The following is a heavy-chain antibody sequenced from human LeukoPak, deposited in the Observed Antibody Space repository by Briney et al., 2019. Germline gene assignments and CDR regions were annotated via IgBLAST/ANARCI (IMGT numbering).Heavy chain of an antibody. J-gene: IGHJ5*02. Sequence: SKTLSLTCTVTGASVSSHYWCWIRQTPGAGLGGIGDIYDRGSTTFNRCLKSGVSISVDTSRNQFSLNLRSVTAADTAVYYCAKIEVGRFDPWGQGTPVTVSS. CDR1: GASVSSHY. CDR3: AKIEVGRFDP. CDR2: IYDRGST. V-gene: IGHV4-59*02. D-gene: IGHD1-26*01.